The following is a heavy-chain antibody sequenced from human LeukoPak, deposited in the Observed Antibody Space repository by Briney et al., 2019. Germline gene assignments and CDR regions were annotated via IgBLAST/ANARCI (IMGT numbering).Heavy chain of an antibody. CDR2: VYYSGTT. J-gene: IGHJ4*02. V-gene: IGHV4-39*01. CDR1: GGSLSSSSYY. Sequence: SETLSLTCTVSGGSLSSSSYYWAWIRQPPGKVLEWIGSVYYSGTTYYNPSLKSRVTISIDTSTNQLSLKLSSVTAADTAVYYCARRDGDYSPFDYWGQGTLVTVSS. D-gene: IGHD4-17*01. CDR3: ARRDGDYSPFDY.